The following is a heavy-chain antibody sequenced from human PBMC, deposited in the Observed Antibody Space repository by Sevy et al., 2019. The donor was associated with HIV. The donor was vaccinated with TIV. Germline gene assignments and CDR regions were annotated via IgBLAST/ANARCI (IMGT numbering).Heavy chain of an antibody. Sequence: GGSLRLSCTASGFTFSNFGIHWVRQAPGKGLEWVTLMWYDRNNKYYADSVKGRFTISRDTSKNTVYLQMNNLRAEDTAVYYCARGPSLIVAGAAGYLDYWGQGTLVTVSS. J-gene: IGHJ4*02. D-gene: IGHD2-21*01. CDR2: MWYDRNNK. CDR3: ARGPSLIVAGAAGYLDY. CDR1: GFTFSNFG. V-gene: IGHV3-33*08.